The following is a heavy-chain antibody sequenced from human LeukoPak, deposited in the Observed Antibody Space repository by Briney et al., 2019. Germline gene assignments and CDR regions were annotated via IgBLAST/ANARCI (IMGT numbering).Heavy chain of an antibody. Sequence: ASVKVSCKASGYTFTSYYMHWVRQAPGQGLEWMGIINPSGGSTSYAQKFQERVTITRDMSTSTAYMELSSLRSEDTAVYYCAAATTSSSWYRDYWGQGTLVTVSS. CDR1: GYTFTSYY. D-gene: IGHD6-13*01. CDR3: AAATTSSSWYRDY. CDR2: INPSGGST. J-gene: IGHJ4*02. V-gene: IGHV1-46*01.